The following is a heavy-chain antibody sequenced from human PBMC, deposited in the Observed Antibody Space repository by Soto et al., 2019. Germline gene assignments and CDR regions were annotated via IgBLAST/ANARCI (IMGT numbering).Heavy chain of an antibody. Sequence: SETLSLTCTVSGGSISSYYGSWIRQPPGKGLEWIGYIYYSGSTNYNPSLKSRVTISVDTSKNQFSLKLSSVTAADTAVYYCARADLYDFWSGSPQSYYYGMDVWGQGTTVTVSS. J-gene: IGHJ6*02. CDR2: IYYSGST. D-gene: IGHD3-3*01. CDR3: ARADLYDFWSGSPQSYYYGMDV. CDR1: GGSISSYY. V-gene: IGHV4-59*01.